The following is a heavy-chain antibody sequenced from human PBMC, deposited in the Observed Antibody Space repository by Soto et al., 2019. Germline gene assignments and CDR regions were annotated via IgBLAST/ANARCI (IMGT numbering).Heavy chain of an antibody. V-gene: IGHV3-48*01. CDR2: ISSATTTI. J-gene: IGHJ4*02. CDR1: GFTFSSYS. D-gene: IGHD6-13*01. Sequence: EVQLVESGGGLVQPGGSLRLSCAASGFTFSSYSVNWVRQAPGKGLEWVSYISSATTTIYYADSVKGRFTISRDNAKNSLYLQMNSRRADDTAVYYCARGIAAAGPKLDYWGQGTLVTVSS. CDR3: ARGIAAAGPKLDY.